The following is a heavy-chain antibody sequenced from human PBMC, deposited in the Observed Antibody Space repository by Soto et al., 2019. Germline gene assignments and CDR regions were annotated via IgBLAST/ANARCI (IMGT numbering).Heavy chain of an antibody. J-gene: IGHJ5*02. V-gene: IGHV6-1*01. Sequence: PSQTLSLTCAISGDSVSSNSAAWNWIRQSPSRGLEWLGRTYYRSKWYNDYAVSVKSRITINPDTSKNQFSLQLNSVTPEDTAVYYCARATIFGVVIILSNWFDPWGQGTLVTVSS. D-gene: IGHD3-3*01. CDR3: ARATIFGVVIILSNWFDP. CDR2: TYYRSKWYN. CDR1: GDSVSSNSAA.